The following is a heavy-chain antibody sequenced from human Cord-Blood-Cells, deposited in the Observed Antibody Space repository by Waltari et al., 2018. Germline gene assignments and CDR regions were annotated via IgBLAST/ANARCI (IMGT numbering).Heavy chain of an antibody. CDR2: IYHSGGT. Sequence: QVQLQESGPGLVKPSETLSLTCAVSGYSISSGYYWGWIRQPPGKGLEWIGSIYHSGGTYNTPPLKRRVPISVDTSKNQFSLKLSSVTAADTAGYYWARRIVATFPDGAGGGYYFDYWGQGTLVTVSS. D-gene: IGHD5-12*01. J-gene: IGHJ4*02. CDR1: GYSISSGYY. CDR3: ARRIVATFPDGAGGGYYFDY. V-gene: IGHV4-38-2*01.